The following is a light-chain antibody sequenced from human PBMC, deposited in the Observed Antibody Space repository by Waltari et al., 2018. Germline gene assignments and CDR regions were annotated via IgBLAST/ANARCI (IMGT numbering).Light chain of an antibody. V-gene: IGKV2-30*01. Sequence: DVVLTQSLLSLLVTLGQPASTFCKSSQTLVNSDGNTYLAWFHQKPGQSPRRLIYKVSSRESGVPDRFSASGSGTDFTLKISRVEAEDVGVYYCMQGTHWPLTFGGGTKVEMK. J-gene: IGKJ4*01. CDR2: KVS. CDR3: MQGTHWPLT. CDR1: QTLVNSDGNTY.